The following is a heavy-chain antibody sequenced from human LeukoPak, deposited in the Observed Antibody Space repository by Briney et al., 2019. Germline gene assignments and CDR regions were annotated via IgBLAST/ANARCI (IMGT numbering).Heavy chain of an antibody. Sequence: GGSLRLSCAASEFTFNSYAMHWVRQAPGKGLEWVAVISYDGDNKYYADSVKGRFSISRDNSKNTLYLQMNSLRAEDTAVYYCARERVVVVANEAFDIWGQGTMVTVSS. CDR2: ISYDGDNK. V-gene: IGHV3-30-3*01. CDR3: ARERVVVVANEAFDI. D-gene: IGHD2-15*01. J-gene: IGHJ3*02. CDR1: EFTFNSYA.